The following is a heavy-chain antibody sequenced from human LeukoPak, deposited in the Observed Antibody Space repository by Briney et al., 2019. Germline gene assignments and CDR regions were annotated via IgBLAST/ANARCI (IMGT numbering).Heavy chain of an antibody. J-gene: IGHJ4*02. V-gene: IGHV3-23*01. CDR3: TRFRGSGSSTLYSFDY. CDR2: LSGDSSGI. CDR1: QFTFNNNA. Sequence: GGSLRLSCAASQFTFNNNAMSWVRQAPGKGLEWVSGLSGDSSGIYYAASVKGRFTISRDNSKNMLYLQMNSLRAEDTAVYYCTRFRGSGSSTLYSFDYWGQGSLVTVAP. D-gene: IGHD3-10*01.